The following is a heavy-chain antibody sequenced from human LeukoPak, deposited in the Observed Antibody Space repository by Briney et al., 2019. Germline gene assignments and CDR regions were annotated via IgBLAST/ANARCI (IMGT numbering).Heavy chain of an antibody. Sequence: ASVTVSCKASGYTFTGYYMHWVRQAPGQGLEWMGWINPNSGGTNYAQKFQGRVTMTRDTSISTAYMELSRLRSDDTAVYYCAREYCSSTSCYAANWFDPWGQGTLVTVSS. J-gene: IGHJ5*02. CDR1: GYTFTGYY. V-gene: IGHV1-2*02. CDR3: AREYCSSTSCYAANWFDP. CDR2: INPNSGGT. D-gene: IGHD2-2*01.